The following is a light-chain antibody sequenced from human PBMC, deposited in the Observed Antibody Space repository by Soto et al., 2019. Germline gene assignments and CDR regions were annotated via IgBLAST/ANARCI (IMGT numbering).Light chain of an antibody. Sequence: EIVLRQSPGTLSLSPGERATLSCRASQSFSSNYLAWYQQKPGQAHRLLIYGASIRATGIPDRFSGSGSGTDFTLTISRLEPEDLAVYYCQQYDSSPYSFGQGTKLEIK. J-gene: IGKJ2*03. CDR1: QSFSSNY. V-gene: IGKV3-20*01. CDR3: QQYDSSPYS. CDR2: GAS.